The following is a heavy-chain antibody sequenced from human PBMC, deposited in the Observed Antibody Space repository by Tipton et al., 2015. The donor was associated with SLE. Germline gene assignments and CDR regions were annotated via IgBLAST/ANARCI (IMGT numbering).Heavy chain of an antibody. J-gene: IGHJ4*02. Sequence: QLVQSGGGVVQPGRSLRLSCAASGFTFSSYGMSWVRQAPGKGLEWVSTVSGSGGNTYYADSVQGRLTISRDNSKSTLYLQMNSLRADDTAVYYCAKMDHWPLPFDYWGQGTLVTVSS. V-gene: IGHV3-23*04. CDR1: GFTFSSYG. CDR2: VSGSGGNT. CDR3: AKMDHWPLPFDY. D-gene: IGHD3/OR15-3a*01.